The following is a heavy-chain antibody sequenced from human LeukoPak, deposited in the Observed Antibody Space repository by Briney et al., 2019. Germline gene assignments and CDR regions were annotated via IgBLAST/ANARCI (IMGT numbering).Heavy chain of an antibody. J-gene: IGHJ4*02. CDR2: IYSDGNT. D-gene: IGHD4-17*01. CDR3: ARTTVTSRGFDY. Sequence: GGSLRLSCAASGFTVSSNYMGWVRQAPGKGLEWVSFIYSDGNTFYADSVKGRFTIFRDSSKNTLYLQMNSLRAEDTAVYYCARTTVTSRGFDYWGQETLVSVSS. CDR1: GFTVSSNY. V-gene: IGHV3-53*01.